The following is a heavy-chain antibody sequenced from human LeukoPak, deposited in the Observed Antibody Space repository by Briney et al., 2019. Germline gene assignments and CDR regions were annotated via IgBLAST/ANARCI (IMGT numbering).Heavy chain of an antibody. Sequence: GGSLRLSCAASGFTFSSYSMNWVRQAPGKGLEWVSYISSSSSTIYYADSVKGRFTISRDNAKNSLYLQMNSLRAEDTAVYYCARDSGSRSMDVWGQGTTVTVSS. CDR3: ARDSGSRSMDV. CDR2: ISSSSSTI. CDR1: GFTFSSYS. V-gene: IGHV3-48*04. D-gene: IGHD3-10*01. J-gene: IGHJ6*02.